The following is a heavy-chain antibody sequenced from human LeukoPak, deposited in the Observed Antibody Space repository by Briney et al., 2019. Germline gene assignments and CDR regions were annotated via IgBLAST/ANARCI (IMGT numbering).Heavy chain of an antibody. D-gene: IGHD1-14*01. Sequence: GGSLRLSCAASGFTFSSYAMSWVRQAPGKGLEWASAISGSGGSTYYADSVKGRFTISRDNSKNTLYLQMNSLRAEDTAVYYCAKDRLNSGAFDIWGQGTMVTVSS. CDR1: GFTFSSYA. CDR2: ISGSGGST. V-gene: IGHV3-23*01. CDR3: AKDRLNSGAFDI. J-gene: IGHJ3*02.